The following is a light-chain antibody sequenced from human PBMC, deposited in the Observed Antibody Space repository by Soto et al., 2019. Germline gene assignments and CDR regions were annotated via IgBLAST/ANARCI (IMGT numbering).Light chain of an antibody. Sequence: QSFLTQPASVSGSPGQSIAISCTGTSRDVGAYNYVSWYQQHPGQAPKLIIYGVNNRPSGVSNRFSGSKSGNTASLTISGLQAEDEADYYCSSYTTSSTPVFGTGTKVTVL. CDR3: SSYTTSSTPV. V-gene: IGLV2-14*01. CDR1: SRDVGAYNY. J-gene: IGLJ1*01. CDR2: GVN.